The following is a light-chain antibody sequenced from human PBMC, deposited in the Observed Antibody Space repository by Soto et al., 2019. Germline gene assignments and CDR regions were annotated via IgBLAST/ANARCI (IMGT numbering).Light chain of an antibody. CDR1: QSVSSTY. Sequence: EIVLTQSPGTLSLSPGERATLSCRASQSVSSTYVAWYQQKSGQAPRLLIYGASSRATGIPDRFSGSGSGTDFTLTISRLEPEDFAVYYCHQYVRSWKFGQRTKV. CDR2: GAS. CDR3: HQYVRSWK. J-gene: IGKJ1*01. V-gene: IGKV3-20*01.